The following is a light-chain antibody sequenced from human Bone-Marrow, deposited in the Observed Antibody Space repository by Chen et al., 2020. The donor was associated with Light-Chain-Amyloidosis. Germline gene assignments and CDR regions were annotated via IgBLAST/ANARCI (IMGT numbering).Light chain of an antibody. CDR3: QSADSSGTYEVI. J-gene: IGLJ2*01. CDR2: RDT. Sequence: SYERTPPPSVSVSPGQTARITCSGDDLPTKYAYWYQQKPGQAPVLVIHRDTERPSGISERFSGSSSGTTATLTISGVQAEDEADYHCQSADSSGTYEVIFGGGTKLTVL. V-gene: IGLV3-25*03. CDR1: DLPTKY.